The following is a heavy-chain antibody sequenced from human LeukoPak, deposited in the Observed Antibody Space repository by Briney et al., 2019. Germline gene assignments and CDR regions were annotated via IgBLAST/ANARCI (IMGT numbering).Heavy chain of an antibody. V-gene: IGHV3-48*01. CDR1: DLTFTNAW. Sequence: GGSLRLSCTISDLTFTNAWMSWVRQAPGKGLEWISYISESSDTIYYADSVKGRFTISRDNAKNSLYLQMNSLRAEDTALYYCARRFDYWGQGTLVTVSS. CDR2: ISESSDTI. J-gene: IGHJ4*02. CDR3: ARRFDY.